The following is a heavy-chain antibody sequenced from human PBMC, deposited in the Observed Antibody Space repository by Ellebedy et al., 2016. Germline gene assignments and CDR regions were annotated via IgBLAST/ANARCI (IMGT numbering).Heavy chain of an antibody. CDR2: ISTHNGNT. Sequence: ASVKVSCXTSGYTFTTYGLSWVRQAPGQGLEWMGWISTHNGNTNFAQSFQGRVTMNTDTSTNTVYMELRGLRYDDTAVYYCARPLDSGYDSAYFDYWGQGTLVTVSS. CDR3: ARPLDSGYDSAYFDY. D-gene: IGHD5-12*01. V-gene: IGHV1-18*01. CDR1: GYTFTTYG. J-gene: IGHJ4*02.